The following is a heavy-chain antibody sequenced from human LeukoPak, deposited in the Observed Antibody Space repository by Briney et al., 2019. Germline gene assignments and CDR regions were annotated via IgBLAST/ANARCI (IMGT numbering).Heavy chain of an antibody. Sequence: PGGSLRLSCATSGFTFVDYGLSWLRRAPGKGLEWLCAINYNGAITDYADSVKGRFTISRDNAKNPLYLRMDSLRAEDTALYYCARDRLGPSFSVSHFDLWGQGTLVTVSS. J-gene: IGHJ4*02. CDR2: INYNGAIT. CDR3: ARDRLGPSFSVSHFDL. V-gene: IGHV3-20*04. CDR1: GFTFVDYG. D-gene: IGHD3-3*02.